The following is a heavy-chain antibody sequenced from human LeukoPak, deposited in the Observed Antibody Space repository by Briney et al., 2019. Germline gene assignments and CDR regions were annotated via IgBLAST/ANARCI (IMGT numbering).Heavy chain of an antibody. Sequence: GESLKISCKGFGYSFTSYWIAWVRQMPGKGLEWMGIIYPGDSDTRYSPSFQGQVTISADRSTSTAYLHWSSLKASDTAMYYCARHRTMINWFDPWGQGTLVTVSS. CDR1: GYSFTSYW. CDR2: IYPGDSDT. D-gene: IGHD3-22*01. CDR3: ARHRTMINWFDP. V-gene: IGHV5-51*01. J-gene: IGHJ5*02.